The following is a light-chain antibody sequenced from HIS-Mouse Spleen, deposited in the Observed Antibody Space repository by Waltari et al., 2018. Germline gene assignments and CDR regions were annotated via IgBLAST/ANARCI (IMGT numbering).Light chain of an antibody. V-gene: IGKV1-9*01. CDR2: AAS. J-gene: IGKJ1*01. CDR1: QGISSY. Sequence: DIQLTQSPSFLSASVGDRVTITGRASQGISSYLAWYQQKPGKAPKLLSYAASTLQSGVPSRFSGSGSGTEFTLTISSLQPEDFATYYCQQRNSYPPTFGQGTKVEIK. CDR3: QQRNSYPPT.